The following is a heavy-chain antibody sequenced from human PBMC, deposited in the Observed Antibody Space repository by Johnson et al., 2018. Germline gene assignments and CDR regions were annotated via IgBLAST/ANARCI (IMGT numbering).Heavy chain of an antibody. CDR1: GYTFTSNW. J-gene: IGHJ6*02. D-gene: IGHD6-13*01. Sequence: QVQLVQSGAEVKKXGASVKLXCKTFGYTFTSNWIHWVRQAPGQGLEWMGIINPSSGNTHYAPKFQRTLTLTRDTSASPGYFEMSRLGSEETAGYYCAGYLAAAGKEWDHYYYYGMDVWGQGTTVTVSS. CDR2: INPSSGNT. V-gene: IGHV1-46*01. CDR3: AGYLAAAGKEWDHYYYYGMDV.